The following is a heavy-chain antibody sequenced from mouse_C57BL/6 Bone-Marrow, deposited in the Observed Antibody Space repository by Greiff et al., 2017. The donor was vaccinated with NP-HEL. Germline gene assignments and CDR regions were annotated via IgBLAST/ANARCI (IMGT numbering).Heavy chain of an antibody. CDR1: GYTFTSYW. J-gene: IGHJ3*01. V-gene: IGHV1-55*01. CDR3: SRDVAY. CDR2: IFPGSGCT. Sequence: QVQLQQPGAELVKPGASVKMSCKASGYTFTSYWLTLVKPRPGQGLEWLGYIFPGSGCTTYNEKLKSKATLTVATSSSTAYMRLSSLTSEDAADYYCSRDVAYWGQGTLVTVSA.